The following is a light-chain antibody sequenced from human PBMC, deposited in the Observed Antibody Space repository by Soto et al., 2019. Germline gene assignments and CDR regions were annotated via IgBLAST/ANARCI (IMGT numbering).Light chain of an antibody. CDR2: GAS. CDR3: QHSYNNFLVYT. CDR1: QPISTF. V-gene: IGKV1-39*01. Sequence: IQMTQSPSSLSASVGDRVTITCRAGQPISTFLNWYQQKPGRAPRLLVFGASTLLRGVPSRFRGSGSGTDFTLTISSLQPEDFATYYCQHSYNNFLVYTFGQGTKLDMK. J-gene: IGKJ2*01.